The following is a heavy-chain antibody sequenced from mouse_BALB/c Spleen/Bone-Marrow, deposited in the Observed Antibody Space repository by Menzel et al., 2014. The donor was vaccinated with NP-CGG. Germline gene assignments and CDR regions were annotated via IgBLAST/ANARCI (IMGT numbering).Heavy chain of an antibody. D-gene: IGHD2-4*01. V-gene: IGHV1-7*01. CDR1: GYTFTNYW. J-gene: IGHJ4*01. CDR3: ARDYYYAMDY. CDR2: IKVSTGYT. Sequence: QVQLQQPGAELAKPGASVKMSCKASGYTFTNYWMYWVKQRPGQGLEWIGYIKVSTGYTEYNQKFKDKATLTADKSSSTAYVQLSSLTSEDSAVYYCARDYYYAMDYWGQGTSVTVSS.